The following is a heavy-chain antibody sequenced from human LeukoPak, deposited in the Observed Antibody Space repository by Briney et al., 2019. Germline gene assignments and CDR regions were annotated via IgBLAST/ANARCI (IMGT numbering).Heavy chain of an antibody. CDR2: IYYSGYT. CDR1: GGSISSSSYY. J-gene: IGHJ6*03. Sequence: SETLSLTCTVSGGSISSSSYYWSWIRQPPGKGLKWIGNIYYSGYTTYSPSLRSRVTISVDTSKNQFSLKLSSVTPADTAVYYCARETSQKGAHYMDVWGKGTTITISS. V-gene: IGHV4-61*01. D-gene: IGHD3-16*01. CDR3: ARETSQKGAHYMDV.